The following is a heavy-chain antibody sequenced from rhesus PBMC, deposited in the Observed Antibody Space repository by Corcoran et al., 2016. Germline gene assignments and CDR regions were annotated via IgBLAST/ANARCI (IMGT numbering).Heavy chain of an antibody. CDR2: ISYSGST. CDR3: ARESGGGLGY. CDR1: GYSISSGYG. D-gene: IGHD1-44*01. V-gene: IGHV4-122*02. Sequence: QLQLQESGPGLVKPSETLSLTCAVSGYSISSGYGWSWIRQPPGKGLEWIGYISYSGSTSYNPSLKSRVTISRDTSKNQCSLKLSSVTAADTAVYYCARESGGGLGYWGQGVLVTVSS. J-gene: IGHJ4*01.